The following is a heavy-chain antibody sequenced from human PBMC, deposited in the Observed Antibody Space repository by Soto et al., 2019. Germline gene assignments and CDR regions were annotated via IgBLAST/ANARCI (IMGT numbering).Heavy chain of an antibody. CDR1: GGSLGSYY. V-gene: IGHV4-4*07. D-gene: IGHD3-3*01. CDR2: IFPSGSA. Sequence: SETLSLTCSVSGGSLGSYYWNWIRQPAGKGLEWIGRIFPSGSANYNPSLKSRVTMSVDTSKNQFSLKVSSVTAADTALYYCARDGGTETTSYFDYRGQGILVTVSS. J-gene: IGHJ4*02. CDR3: ARDGGTETTSYFDY.